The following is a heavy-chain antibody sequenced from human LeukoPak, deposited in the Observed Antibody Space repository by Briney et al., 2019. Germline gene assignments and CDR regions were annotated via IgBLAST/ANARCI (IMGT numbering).Heavy chain of an antibody. J-gene: IGHJ6*02. Sequence: SETLSLTCTVSDGSISNYFWSWIWQPPGKGLEWIGYIYYSGSTNYNPSLKSRVTISVDTSKNQFFLKLSSVTAADTAVYYCARHKPGTYYYGMDVWGQGTTVTVSS. CDR3: ARHKPGTYYYGMDV. D-gene: IGHD3-16*01. CDR2: IYYSGST. CDR1: DGSISNYF. V-gene: IGHV4-59*08.